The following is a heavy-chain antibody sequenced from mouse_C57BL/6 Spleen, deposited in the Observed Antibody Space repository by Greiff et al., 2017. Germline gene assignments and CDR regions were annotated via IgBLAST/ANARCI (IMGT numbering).Heavy chain of an antibody. CDR3: TRHYGSSYGWYFDV. J-gene: IGHJ1*03. CDR1: GFTFSSYA. CDR2: ISSGGDYI. Sequence: EVKVEESGEGLVKPGGSLKLSCAASGFTFSSYAMSWVRQTPEKRLEWVAYISSGGDYIYYADTVKGRFTISRDNARNTLYLQMSSLKSEDTAMYYCTRHYGSSYGWYFDVWGTGTTVTVSS. V-gene: IGHV5S21*01. D-gene: IGHD1-1*01.